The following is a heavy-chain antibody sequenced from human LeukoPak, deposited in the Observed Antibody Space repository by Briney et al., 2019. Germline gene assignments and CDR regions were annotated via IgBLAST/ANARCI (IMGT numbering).Heavy chain of an antibody. V-gene: IGHV1-69*13. CDR2: IIPIFGTA. CDR1: GGTFSSYA. J-gene: IGHJ6*03. CDR3: ARAELQPRYMDV. Sequence: ASVKVSCKASGGTFSSYAISWVRQAPGQGLEWMGGIIPIFGTANYAQKFQGRVTITADESTSTAYMELSSLRSEDTAVYYCARAELQPRYMDVWGKGTTVTVSS. D-gene: IGHD1-7*01.